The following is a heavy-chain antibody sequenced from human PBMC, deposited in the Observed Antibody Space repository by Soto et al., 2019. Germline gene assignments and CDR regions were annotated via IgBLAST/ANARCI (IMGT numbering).Heavy chain of an antibody. D-gene: IGHD3-16*02. J-gene: IGHJ5*02. CDR3: VRVEMYAGDITPNLDR. CDR2: IYYTGNT. CDR1: GDSLRSSYHY. V-gene: IGHV4-39*02. Sequence: PETLSLTCTVSGDSLRSSYHYWGWIRQSPGKGLEWIGSIYYTGNTYYNPSLKSRVSISVDMATNELSLRLRAESVAETAVYYCVRVEMYAGDITPNLDRLCQRALVT.